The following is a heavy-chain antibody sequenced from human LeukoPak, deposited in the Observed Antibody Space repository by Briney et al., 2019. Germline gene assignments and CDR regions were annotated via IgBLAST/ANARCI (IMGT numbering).Heavy chain of an antibody. J-gene: IGHJ4*02. CDR2: ITRSGTTI. CDR1: GFTFSTYT. Sequence: GSLRLSCAASGFTFSTYTMNWVRQAPGKGLEWVSYITRSGTTIYYADSVKGRFTISRDNANNSLFLQMNSLRAEDTGVYYCATAISGYNYFDYWGQGTLVTVSS. D-gene: IGHD5-18*01. CDR3: ATAISGYNYFDY. V-gene: IGHV3-48*01.